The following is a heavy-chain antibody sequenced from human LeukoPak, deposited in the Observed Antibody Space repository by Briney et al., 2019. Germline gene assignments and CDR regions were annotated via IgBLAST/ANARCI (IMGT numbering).Heavy chain of an antibody. D-gene: IGHD5-24*01. CDR1: GGSISSYY. V-gene: IGHV4-59*01. CDR3: ARGAGWLPLV. J-gene: IGHJ4*02. CDR2: IYYSGST. Sequence: KTSETLSLTCTVSGGSISSYYWSWIRQPPGKGLEWIGYIYYSGSTNYNPSLKSRVTISVDTSKSQFSLKLSSVTAADTAVYYCARGAGWLPLVWGQGTLVTVSS.